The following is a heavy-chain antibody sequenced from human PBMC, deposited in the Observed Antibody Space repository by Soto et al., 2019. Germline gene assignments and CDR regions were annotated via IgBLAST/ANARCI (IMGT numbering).Heavy chain of an antibody. CDR3: ARVSDGDDYFDY. V-gene: IGHV3-20*04. CDR2: INWNGGST. D-gene: IGHD4-17*01. Sequence: GGSLRLSCASSGFTFDDYGMSWVRQAPGKGLEWVSGINWNGGSTGYADSVRGRFTISRDNAKNSLYLQMNSLRAEDTALYYCARVSDGDDYFDYWGQGTLVTVSS. J-gene: IGHJ4*02. CDR1: GFTFDDYG.